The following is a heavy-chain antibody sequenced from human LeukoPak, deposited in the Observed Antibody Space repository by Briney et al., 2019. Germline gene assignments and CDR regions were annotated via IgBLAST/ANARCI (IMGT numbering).Heavy chain of an antibody. Sequence: PGGSLRLSCAASGFTFSDFWIGWVRQAPGKGLERVANINQGGSESYYVDSVKGRFTISRDDAKKSLFLQMNSLRAEGTAVYYCTKGRSNHYWGQGTLVTVST. J-gene: IGHJ4*02. CDR3: TKGRSNHY. D-gene: IGHD4-11*01. CDR1: GFTFSDFW. V-gene: IGHV3-7*01. CDR2: INQGGSES.